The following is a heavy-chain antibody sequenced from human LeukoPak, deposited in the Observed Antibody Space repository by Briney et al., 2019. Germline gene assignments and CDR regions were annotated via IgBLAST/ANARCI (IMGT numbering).Heavy chain of an antibody. Sequence: PSETLSLTCTVSGGSISGSSYYWGWIRQPPGKGLEWIGSIYYSGSTYYNPSLKSRVTISVDTSKNQFSLKLSSVTAADTAVYYCARDPLCSSTSCLHYFGYWGQGTLVTVSS. D-gene: IGHD2-2*01. CDR3: ARDPLCSSTSCLHYFGY. V-gene: IGHV4-39*07. CDR2: IYYSGST. J-gene: IGHJ4*02. CDR1: GGSISGSSYY.